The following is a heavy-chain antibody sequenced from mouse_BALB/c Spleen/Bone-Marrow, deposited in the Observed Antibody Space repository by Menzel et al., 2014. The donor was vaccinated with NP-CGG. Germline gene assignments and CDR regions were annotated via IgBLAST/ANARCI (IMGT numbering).Heavy chain of an antibody. D-gene: IGHD2-4*01. J-gene: IGHJ3*01. CDR1: GYSFTGYF. CDR3: ARGEDYGRGSWFAY. Sequence: EVQLQQSGPELVEPGASVKISCKASGYSFTGYFMNWVMQSHGKSLEWIGRINPYNGDTFYNQKFKGKATLTVDKSSSTAHMELRSLASEDSAVYYCARGEDYGRGSWFAYWGQGTLVTVSA. V-gene: IGHV1-20*02. CDR2: INPYNGDT.